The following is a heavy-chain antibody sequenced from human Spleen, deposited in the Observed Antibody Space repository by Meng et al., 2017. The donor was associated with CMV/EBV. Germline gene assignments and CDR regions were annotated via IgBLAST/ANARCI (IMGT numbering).Heavy chain of an antibody. CDR2: ISHSGTT. CDR3: ARGVGTVAHPGYLDY. Sequence: VCGSFRNDFCRSWSRQPPGRGREWVGYISHSGTTNYNPSLESRVTISLDTSKNRFSLKLNSVRAADTAVYYCARGVGTVAHPGYLDYWGRGALVTVSS. J-gene: IGHJ4*02. V-gene: IGHV4-59*01. CDR1: GSFRNDFC. D-gene: IGHD6-19*01.